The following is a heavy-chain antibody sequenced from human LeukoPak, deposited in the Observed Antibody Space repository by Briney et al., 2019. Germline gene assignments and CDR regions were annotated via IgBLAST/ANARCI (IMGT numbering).Heavy chain of an antibody. CDR1: GFTFTSYG. V-gene: IGHV3-23*01. CDR3: ARDVYYDSSGYFPPDY. Sequence: GGSLRLSCAASGFTFTSYGMTWVRQAPGKGLEWVSAVSGSGDYTYYADSVQGRFTISRDNSRNTLYLQMNSLRAEDTAVYYCARDVYYDSSGYFPPDYWGQGTLVTVSS. J-gene: IGHJ4*02. CDR2: VSGSGDYT. D-gene: IGHD3-22*01.